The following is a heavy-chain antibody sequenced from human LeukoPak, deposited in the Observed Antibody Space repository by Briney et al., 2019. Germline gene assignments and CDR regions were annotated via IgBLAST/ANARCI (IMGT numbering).Heavy chain of an antibody. J-gene: IGHJ3*02. CDR1: GFTFSSYA. V-gene: IGHV3-23*01. CDR3: AKDLGLYYYDSSGYYQGAFDI. Sequence: PGGSLRLSCAASGFTFSSYAMSWVRQAPGKGLEWVSAISGSGGSTYYADSVKGRFTISRDNSKNTLYLQMNSLRAEDTAVYYCAKDLGLYYYDSSGYYQGAFDIWGQGTMVTVSS. CDR2: ISGSGGST. D-gene: IGHD3-22*01.